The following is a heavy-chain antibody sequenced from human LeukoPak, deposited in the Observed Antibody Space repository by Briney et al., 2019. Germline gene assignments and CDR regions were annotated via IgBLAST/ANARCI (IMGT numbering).Heavy chain of an antibody. D-gene: IGHD1-26*01. CDR1: GFTFSSYG. Sequence: PGGSLRLSCAASGFTFSSYGMSWVRQAPGKGLEWVSAISGSGDYTYYAGSVKGRFAISRDNSKNRLYLQMNSLRAEDTGVYYCANRISGSSYWGQGTLVTVSS. CDR2: ISGSGDYT. J-gene: IGHJ4*02. V-gene: IGHV3-23*01. CDR3: ANRISGSSY.